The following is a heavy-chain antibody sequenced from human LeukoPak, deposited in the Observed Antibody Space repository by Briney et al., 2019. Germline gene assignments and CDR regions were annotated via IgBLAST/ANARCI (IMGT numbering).Heavy chain of an antibody. V-gene: IGHV3-21*01. D-gene: IGHD3-22*01. Sequence: GGSLRLSCAASGFTFSSYSMNWVRQAPGKGLEWVSSISSSSSYIYYADSVKGRFTISRDNAKNSLYLQMNSLRAEDTAVYYCARDPYDSSGHFDYWGQGTLVTVSS. J-gene: IGHJ4*02. CDR1: GFTFSSYS. CDR3: ARDPYDSSGHFDY. CDR2: ISSSSSYI.